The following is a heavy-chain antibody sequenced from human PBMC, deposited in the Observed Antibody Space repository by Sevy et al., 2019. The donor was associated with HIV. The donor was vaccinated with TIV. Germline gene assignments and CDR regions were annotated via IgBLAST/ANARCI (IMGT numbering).Heavy chain of an antibody. J-gene: IGHJ4*02. Sequence: GGSLRLSCATSGFIFSNYAMHWIRQAPGKGLEWVAVFWYDGTDKYYADSVQGRFTISRDNSKNTLYLQMNSLRVEDTAVYYLARCWGRDGHSIDYWGQGTLVTISS. CDR2: FWYDGTDK. CDR3: ARCWGRDGHSIDY. D-gene: IGHD3-16*01. CDR1: GFIFSNYA. V-gene: IGHV3-33*01.